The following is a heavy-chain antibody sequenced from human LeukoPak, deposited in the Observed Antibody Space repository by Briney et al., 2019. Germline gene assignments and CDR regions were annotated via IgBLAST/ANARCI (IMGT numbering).Heavy chain of an antibody. D-gene: IGHD6-6*01. Sequence: ASVKVSCKASGYTFTNYPMHWVRQAPGQRLEWLGLINAGNGDTKYSQKFQGRVTITRDTSASTAYMELSSLRSEDTAVYYCARGELGYSSSSGDWFDPWGQGTLVTVSS. J-gene: IGHJ5*02. V-gene: IGHV1-3*01. CDR1: GYTFTNYP. CDR2: INAGNGDT. CDR3: ARGELGYSSSSGDWFDP.